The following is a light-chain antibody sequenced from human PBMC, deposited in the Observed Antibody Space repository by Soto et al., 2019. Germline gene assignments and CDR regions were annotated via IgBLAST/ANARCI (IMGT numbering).Light chain of an antibody. CDR1: QSVSSSY. CDR3: QQYDSSRLT. Sequence: EIVLTQSPGTLSLSPGERATLSCRASQSVSSSYLAWYQQKPGQAPRLLIYGTSSRASGTPNRFSGSGSGTDFTLTISRLEPGDFAVYYCQQYDSSRLTFGGGTKVEIK. V-gene: IGKV3-20*01. J-gene: IGKJ4*01. CDR2: GTS.